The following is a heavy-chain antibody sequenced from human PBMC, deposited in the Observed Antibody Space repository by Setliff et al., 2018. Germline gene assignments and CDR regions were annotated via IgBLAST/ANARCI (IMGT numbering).Heavy chain of an antibody. CDR3: ARDRRIVGARHAFDI. Sequence: SETLSLTCTVSGGSISPYYWSWIRQPPGKGLEWIGYIYHSGYTSYNPSLKSRVTLSVDTSKNKLSLRLTSVTAADTAVYYCARDRRIVGARHAFDIWGQGTMVTVSS. V-gene: IGHV4-59*01. D-gene: IGHD1-26*01. J-gene: IGHJ3*02. CDR2: IYHSGYT. CDR1: GGSISPYY.